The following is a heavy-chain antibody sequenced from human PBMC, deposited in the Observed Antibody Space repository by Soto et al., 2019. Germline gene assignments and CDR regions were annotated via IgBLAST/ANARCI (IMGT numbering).Heavy chain of an antibody. Sequence: GGSLRLSCAASGFTFTSCAMRWVRQAPGKGLEWVSAIGSSGSNTYYADSVKGRFTISRDNSNNTLYLQMNSLRAEDTAVYYCAKVGGSGEGYQYYYMDVWGKGTTVTVSS. CDR2: IGSSGSNT. J-gene: IGHJ6*03. CDR1: GFTFTSCA. CDR3: AKVGGSGEGYQYYYMDV. V-gene: IGHV3-23*01. D-gene: IGHD2-15*01.